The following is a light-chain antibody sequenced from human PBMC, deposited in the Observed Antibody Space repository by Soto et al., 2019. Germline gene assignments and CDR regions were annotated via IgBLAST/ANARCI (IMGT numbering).Light chain of an antibody. J-gene: IGKJ4*01. CDR3: HQYNMWPPLI. CDR1: ETVATN. CDR2: GAS. Sequence: EVVMTQSPATLSVSPGERATLSCRASETVATNLAWYQQKPGQAPRLLISGASTRAAGISDRFRGSGSGTEFTLTISSLRSEDFAVYYCHQYNMWPPLIFGGGTKVEIK. V-gene: IGKV3-15*01.